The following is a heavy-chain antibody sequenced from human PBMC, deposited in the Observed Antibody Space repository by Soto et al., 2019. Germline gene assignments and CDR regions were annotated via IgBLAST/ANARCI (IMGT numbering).Heavy chain of an antibody. CDR2: IQKKSDGGTT. Sequence: GGSLRLSCAGSGLTFSDVRMTWVRQAPGKGLEWIGRIQKKSDGGTTDYPVAVRGRFTISREDSKNTLYLQLSSLKTEDTAVYYCATDYGWAFNIWGQGTMVTVSS. CDR1: GLTFSDVR. CDR3: ATDYGWAFNI. J-gene: IGHJ3*02. V-gene: IGHV3-15*01. D-gene: IGHD4-17*01.